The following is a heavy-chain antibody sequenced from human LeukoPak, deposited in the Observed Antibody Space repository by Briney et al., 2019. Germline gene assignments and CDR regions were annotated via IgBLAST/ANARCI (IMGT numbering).Heavy chain of an antibody. D-gene: IGHD3-10*01. V-gene: IGHV1-69*13. CDR3: AREIGMVRGAYYYGMDV. J-gene: IGHJ6*02. Sequence: SVKVSCKASGGTFSSYAISWVRQAPGQGLEWMGGIIPIFGTANYAQKFQGRVTITADESTSTAYMELSSLRSEDSAVYYCAREIGMVRGAYYYGMDVWGQGTTVTVSS. CDR2: IIPIFGTA. CDR1: GGTFSSYA.